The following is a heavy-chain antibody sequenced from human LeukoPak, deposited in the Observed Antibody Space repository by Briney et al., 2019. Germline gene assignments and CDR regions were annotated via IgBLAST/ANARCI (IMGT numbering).Heavy chain of an antibody. V-gene: IGHV3-74*01. CDR2: INSEGSSA. CDR1: GFTFSSYW. D-gene: IGHD7-27*01. CDR3: ANALMGSYFEC. Sequence: GGSLRLSCAASGFTFSSYWMHWVRQAPGKGLVWVSRINSEGSSAIYADSVKGRFTISRDNAKNTLFLQMTSLRAEDTAVYYCANALMGSYFECWGQGTLVTVSS. J-gene: IGHJ4*03.